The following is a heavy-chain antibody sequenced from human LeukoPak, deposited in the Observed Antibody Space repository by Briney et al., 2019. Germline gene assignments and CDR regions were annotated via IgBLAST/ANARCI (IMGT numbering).Heavy chain of an antibody. D-gene: IGHD2-15*01. V-gene: IGHV4-34*01. CDR2: INHSGST. J-gene: IGHJ4*02. Sequence: SETLSLTCTVPGGSFSGYYWSWIRQPPGKGLEWIGEINHSGSTNYNPSLKSRVTISVDTSKNQFSLKLSSVTAADTAVYYCARGPSGGSCYSDWGQGTLVTVSS. CDR3: ARGPSGGSCYSD. CDR1: GGSFSGYY.